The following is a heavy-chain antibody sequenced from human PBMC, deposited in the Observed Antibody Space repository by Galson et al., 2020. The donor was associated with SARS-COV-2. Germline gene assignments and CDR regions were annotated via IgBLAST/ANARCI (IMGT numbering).Heavy chain of an antibody. D-gene: IGHD3-3*01. V-gene: IGHV3-7*05. CDR2: IKQDGSEK. CDR3: ARLEYYDFWSGYFDYYYYGMDV. Sequence: GESLRLSCAASGFTISSYWMSWVRQAPGKGLEWVANIKQDGSEKYYVDSVKGRFTISRDNAKNSLYLQMNSLRAEDTAVYYCARLEYYDFWSGYFDYYYYGMDVWGQGTTVTVSS. J-gene: IGHJ6*02. CDR1: GFTISSYW.